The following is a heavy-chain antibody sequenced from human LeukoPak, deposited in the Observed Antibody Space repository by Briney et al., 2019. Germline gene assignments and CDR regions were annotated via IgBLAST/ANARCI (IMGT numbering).Heavy chain of an antibody. J-gene: IGHJ4*02. V-gene: IGHV4-61*01. CDR3: ARAKMRYTATYYFDY. CDR2: IYYSGSS. Sequence: SETLSLTCTVSGGSVSSGSYYWSWFRQPPGKGLEWIGYIYYSGSSNYNPSLKSRVTISLDTSKNQFSLKLSSVTAADTAVYYCARAKMRYTATYYFDYWGQGTLVTVSS. CDR1: GGSVSSGSYY. D-gene: IGHD5-12*01.